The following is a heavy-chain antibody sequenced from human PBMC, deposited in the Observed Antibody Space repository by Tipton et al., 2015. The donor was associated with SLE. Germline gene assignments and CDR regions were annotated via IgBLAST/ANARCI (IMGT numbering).Heavy chain of an antibody. J-gene: IGHJ3*02. CDR2: IYYSGST. V-gene: IGHV4-39*01. CDR3: ASLIDFVFAFDI. CDR1: GGSISSSSYY. Sequence: TLSLTCTVSGGSISSSSYYWGWIRQPPGKGLEWIGSIYYSGSTYYNPSLKSRVTISVHKSKNQFSVKLSCVTAADTAVYYCASLIDFVFAFDIWGQGTLVTVSS. D-gene: IGHD3-3*01.